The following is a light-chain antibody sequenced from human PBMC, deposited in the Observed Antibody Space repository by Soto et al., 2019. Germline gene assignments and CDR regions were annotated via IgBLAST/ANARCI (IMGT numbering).Light chain of an antibody. CDR3: SSYKSSSNHVV. Sequence: QSALTQPASVSGSPGQSITISCTGTSSDVGGYNYVSWYQQHPGKAPKLMIYEVSNRPSGVSNRFSGSKSGNTASLTISGLQAEDEADYYCSSYKSSSNHVVFGGGTKLTVL. CDR1: SSDVGGYNY. J-gene: IGLJ2*01. CDR2: EVS. V-gene: IGLV2-14*01.